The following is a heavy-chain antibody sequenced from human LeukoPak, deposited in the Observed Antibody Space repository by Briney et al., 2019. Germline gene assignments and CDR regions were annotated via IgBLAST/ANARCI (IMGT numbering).Heavy chain of an antibody. D-gene: IGHD3-16*02. Sequence: ASVTVSCKASGYTFTSYGISWVRQAPGQGFEWMGWISAYNGNTNYAQKLQGRVTMTTDTSTSTAYMELRSLRSDDTAVYYCASYRTSVGAFDIWGQGTMVTVSS. CDR1: GYTFTSYG. CDR2: ISAYNGNT. J-gene: IGHJ3*02. CDR3: ASYRTSVGAFDI. V-gene: IGHV1-18*01.